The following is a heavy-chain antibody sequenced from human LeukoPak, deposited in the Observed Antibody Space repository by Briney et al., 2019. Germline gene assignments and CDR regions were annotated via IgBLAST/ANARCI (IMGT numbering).Heavy chain of an antibody. CDR1: GFTFSSYD. Sequence: GGSLRLSCVGSGFTFSSYDMGWVRQAPGKGLEWVSPISRAGDRTYYEDSVKGRFTISRDNSRNTMYLQMNSLRAEDTAVYYCARGESFAFDVWGQGTMVTVSS. CDR3: ARGESFAFDV. J-gene: IGHJ3*01. V-gene: IGHV3-23*01. CDR2: ISRAGDRT.